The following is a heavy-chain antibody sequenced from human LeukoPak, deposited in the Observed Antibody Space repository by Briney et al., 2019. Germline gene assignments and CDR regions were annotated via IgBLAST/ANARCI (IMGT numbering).Heavy chain of an antibody. J-gene: IGHJ4*02. Sequence: GGSLRLSCAASGFTFSSYAMSWVRQAPGKGLEWVSAISGSGGSTYYADSVKGRFTISRDNSKNTLYLQMNSLRAEDTAVYYCARGGSPSGPYGREGYFDYWGQGTLVTVSS. CDR2: ISGSGGST. CDR1: GFTFSSYA. CDR3: ARGGSPSGPYGREGYFDY. V-gene: IGHV3-23*01. D-gene: IGHD3-10*01.